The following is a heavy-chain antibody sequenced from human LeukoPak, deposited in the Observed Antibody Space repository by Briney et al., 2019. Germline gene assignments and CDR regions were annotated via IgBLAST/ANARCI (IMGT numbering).Heavy chain of an antibody. V-gene: IGHV3-21*01. CDR3: AKGLFSIAVAGTDYYMDV. CDR2: ISSSSSYI. CDR1: GFTFSSYS. Sequence: PGGSLRLSCAASGFTFSSYSMNWVRQAPGKGLEWVSSISSSSSYIYYADSVKGRFTISRDNSKNTLYLQMNSLKAEDTAVYYCAKGLFSIAVAGTDYYMDVWGKGTTVTISS. D-gene: IGHD6-19*01. J-gene: IGHJ6*03.